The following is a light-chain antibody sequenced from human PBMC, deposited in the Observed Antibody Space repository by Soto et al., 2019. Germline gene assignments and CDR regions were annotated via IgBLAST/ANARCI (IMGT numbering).Light chain of an antibody. CDR3: QQYGSSPRT. Sequence: EIVLTQPPGTLSLSPGEIATLSFSASQSVTSSYLAWYQQKSGQAPRLLIYGASSRATGIPDRFSGSGSGTDFTLTISRVEPEDFAVYYCQQYGSSPRTFGQGTKVDIK. V-gene: IGKV3-20*01. J-gene: IGKJ1*01. CDR2: GAS. CDR1: QSVTSSY.